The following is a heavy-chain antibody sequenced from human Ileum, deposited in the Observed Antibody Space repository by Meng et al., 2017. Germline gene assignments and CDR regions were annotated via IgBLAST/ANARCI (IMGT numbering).Heavy chain of an antibody. J-gene: IGHJ4*02. CDR1: GFPFSFYA. V-gene: IGHV3-23*01. CDR2: ISASGDST. Sequence: EVQLLQSGGGLVESGGSLRLSFAASGFPFSFYAMGWVRQAPGQGLELVSAISASGDSTYYADSVKGRFTVSRDNSKYTLYLQMESLRVEDTAMYYCAFDFWGQGTLVTVSS. CDR3: AFDF.